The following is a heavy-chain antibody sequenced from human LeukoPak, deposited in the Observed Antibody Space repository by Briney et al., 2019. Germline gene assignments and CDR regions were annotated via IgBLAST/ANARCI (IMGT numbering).Heavy chain of an antibody. D-gene: IGHD3-22*01. Sequence: ASVKVSCKASGYTFTSYYMHWVRQAPGQGLEWMGWINPNSGGTNYAQKFQGRVTMTRDTSISTAYMELSRLRSDDTAVYYCARDRNGDYDSSGYFWGQGTLVTVSS. CDR2: INPNSGGT. V-gene: IGHV1-2*02. J-gene: IGHJ4*02. CDR1: GYTFTSYY. CDR3: ARDRNGDYDSSGYF.